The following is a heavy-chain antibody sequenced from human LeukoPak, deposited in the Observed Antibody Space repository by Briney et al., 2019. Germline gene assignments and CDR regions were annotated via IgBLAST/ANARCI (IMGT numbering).Heavy chain of an antibody. CDR3: ARRFLEWLFIDY. V-gene: IGHV4-39*01. D-gene: IGHD3-3*01. J-gene: IGHJ4*02. CDR1: GGSISSSSYY. CDR2: IYYIRTT. Sequence: SETLSLTCTVSGGSISSSSYYWGWIRQPPGKGLEWIGSIYYIRTTYYNPSLKSRVTISVDTSKNQFSLKLSSVTAADTAVYYCARRFLEWLFIDYWGQGTLVTVSS.